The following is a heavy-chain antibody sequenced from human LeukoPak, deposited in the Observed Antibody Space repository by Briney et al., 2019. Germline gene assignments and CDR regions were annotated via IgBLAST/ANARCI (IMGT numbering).Heavy chain of an antibody. CDR1: GYSISSGYY. D-gene: IGHD3-22*01. J-gene: IGHJ4*02. CDR3: ARDRHYDSSGYVFDY. Sequence: SETLSLTCTVSGYSISSGYYWGWIRQPPGKGLEWIESIYHSGSTYYNPSLKSRVTMSVDTSKNQFSLKLSSVTAADTAVYYCARDRHYDSSGYVFDYWGQGTLVTVSS. V-gene: IGHV4-38-2*02. CDR2: IYHSGST.